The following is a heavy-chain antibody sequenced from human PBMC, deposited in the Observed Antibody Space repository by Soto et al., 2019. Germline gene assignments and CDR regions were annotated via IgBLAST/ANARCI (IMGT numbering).Heavy chain of an antibody. CDR2: INAGNGNT. D-gene: IGHD6-13*01. V-gene: IGHV1-3*01. CDR3: ARDGSSSWYNWFDP. CDR1: GYTFTDYD. J-gene: IGHJ5*02. Sequence: GASVKVSCKASGYTFTDYDINRVRQAAGQGLEYMGWINAGNGNTKYSQKFQGRVTITRDTSASTAYMELSSLRSEDTAVYYCARDGSSSWYNWFDPGGQGTRATVPS.